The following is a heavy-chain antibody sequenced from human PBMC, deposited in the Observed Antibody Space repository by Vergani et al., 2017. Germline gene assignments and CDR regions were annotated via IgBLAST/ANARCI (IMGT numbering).Heavy chain of an antibody. CDR3: ARKAAALDY. V-gene: IGHV1-3*01. J-gene: IGHJ4*02. CDR1: GFTFSSYA. Sequence: QVQLVESGGGVVQPGGSLRLSCAASGFTFSSYAMHWVRQAPGQRLEWMGWINAGNGNTKYSQKFQGRVTITRDTSASTAYMELSSLRSEDTAVYYCARKAAALDYWGQGTLVTVSS. CDR2: INAGNGNT. D-gene: IGHD6-6*01.